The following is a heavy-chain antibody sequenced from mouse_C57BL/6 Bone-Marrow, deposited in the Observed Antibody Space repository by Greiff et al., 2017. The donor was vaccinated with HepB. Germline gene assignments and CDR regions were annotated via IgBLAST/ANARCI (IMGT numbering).Heavy chain of an antibody. D-gene: IGHD1-1*01. CDR3: TTSIYYGSSYPYFDY. J-gene: IGHJ2*01. V-gene: IGHV14-4*01. CDR1: GFNIKDDY. CDR2: IDPENGDT. Sequence: EVKLMESGAELVRPGASVKLSCTASGFNIKDDYMHWVKQGPEQGLGWIGWIDPENGDTEYASKFQGKATITADTSSNTAYLQLSSLTSEDTAVYYCTTSIYYGSSYPYFDYWGQGTTLTVSS.